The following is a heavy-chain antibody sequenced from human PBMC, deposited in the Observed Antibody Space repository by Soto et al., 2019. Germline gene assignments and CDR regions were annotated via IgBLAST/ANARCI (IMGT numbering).Heavy chain of an antibody. V-gene: IGHV3-7*01. CDR1: GFNVMSYW. J-gene: IGHJ4*02. CDR3: ARDIGFDYVN. CDR2: VKEDGSEL. D-gene: IGHD3-16*01. Sequence: GSLRLSCAVSGFNVMSYWMSWVRQAPGKGLEWVASVKEDGSELYYLHSVRGRFSISRDSAGNALHLTMNYLSAEDTGVYFCARDIGFDYVNWGQGIPVTVSS.